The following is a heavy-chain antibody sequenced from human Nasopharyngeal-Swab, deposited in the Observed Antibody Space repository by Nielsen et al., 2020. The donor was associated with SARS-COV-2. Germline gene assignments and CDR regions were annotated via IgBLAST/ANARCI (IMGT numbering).Heavy chain of an antibody. J-gene: IGHJ4*02. CDR2: ITSGNSV. Sequence: GESLKISCATSGFTFSPYTMTWVRQAPGKGLQWISYITSGNSVHYADPVRGRFTISRDNAKNSLYLQMNRLTAEDTAVYYCARERGGCYGDYWGQGTLVTVSS. CDR1: GFTFSPYT. CDR3: ARERGGCYGDY. V-gene: IGHV3-48*04. D-gene: IGHD2-15*01.